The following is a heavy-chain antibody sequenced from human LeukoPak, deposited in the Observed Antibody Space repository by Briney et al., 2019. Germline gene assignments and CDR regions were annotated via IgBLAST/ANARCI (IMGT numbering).Heavy chain of an antibody. J-gene: IGHJ5*02. Sequence: ASVKVSCKASGYTFTSYGISWVRQAPGQGLEWMGWISAYNGNTNYAQKLQGRVTMTTDTSTSTAYMELRSLRSDDTAAYYCARTNIVATIDNWFDPWGQGTLVTVSS. CDR1: GYTFTSYG. V-gene: IGHV1-18*01. CDR2: ISAYNGNT. CDR3: ARTNIVATIDNWFDP. D-gene: IGHD5-12*01.